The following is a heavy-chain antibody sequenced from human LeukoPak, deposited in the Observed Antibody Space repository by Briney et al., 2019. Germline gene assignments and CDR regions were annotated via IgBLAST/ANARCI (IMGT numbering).Heavy chain of an antibody. D-gene: IGHD4-23*01. CDR2: IYYSGST. CDR3: ARDDYGGNFDY. Sequence: SETLSLTCTVSGGSISSYYWSWIRQPPGKGLEWIGYIYYSGSTNYNPSLKSRVTISVDTSKNQFSLKLSSVTAADTAVYYCARDDYGGNFDYWGQGTLVTVSS. CDR1: GGSISSYY. J-gene: IGHJ4*02. V-gene: IGHV4-59*01.